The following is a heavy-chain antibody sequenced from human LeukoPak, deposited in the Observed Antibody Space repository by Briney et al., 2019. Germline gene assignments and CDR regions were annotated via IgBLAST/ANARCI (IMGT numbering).Heavy chain of an antibody. V-gene: IGHV1-2*02. CDR2: INANSGGT. CDR1: GYTFTGYN. CDR3: ACASGNYYNGNYFDY. D-gene: IGHD3-10*01. J-gene: IGHJ4*02. Sequence: ASVKVSCKASGYTFTGYNMHWVRQAPGQGLAWMGWINANSGGTNYAQKFQGRVTMTRDTSISTAFMELSRLSSDDTAVYYCACASGNYYNGNYFDYWGQGTLVTVSS.